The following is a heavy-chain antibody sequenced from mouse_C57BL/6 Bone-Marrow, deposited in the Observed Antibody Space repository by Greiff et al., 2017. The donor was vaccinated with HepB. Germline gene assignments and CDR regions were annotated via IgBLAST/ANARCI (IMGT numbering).Heavy chain of an antibody. CDR3: ARGGMITRYYYAMDY. J-gene: IGHJ4*01. CDR1: GYTFTSYW. D-gene: IGHD2-4*01. V-gene: IGHV1-55*01. Sequence: QVQLQQPGAELVMPGASVKLSCKASGYTFTSYWITWVKQRPGQGLEWIGDIYPGSGSTNYNEKFKSKATLTVDTSSSTAYMQLSSLTSEDSAVYYCARGGMITRYYYAMDYWGQGTSVTVSS. CDR2: IYPGSGST.